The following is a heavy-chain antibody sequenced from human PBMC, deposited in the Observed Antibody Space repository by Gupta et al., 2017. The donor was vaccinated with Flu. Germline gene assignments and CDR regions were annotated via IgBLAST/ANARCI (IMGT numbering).Heavy chain of an antibody. J-gene: IGHJ6*02. D-gene: IGHD3-3*01. CDR2: ISNRNSYI. CDR1: GFTFSDYS. CDR3: AKSFWDYYYGMDV. V-gene: IGHV3-21*01. Sequence: EVQLVESGGGLVKPGGSLRLSCAASGFTFSDYSMNWVRQAPGKGLEWVSSISNRNSYIYYADSVKGRFTISRDNAKNSLYLQMNSLRVEDTAVYFCAKSFWDYYYGMDVWGQGTKGTVSS.